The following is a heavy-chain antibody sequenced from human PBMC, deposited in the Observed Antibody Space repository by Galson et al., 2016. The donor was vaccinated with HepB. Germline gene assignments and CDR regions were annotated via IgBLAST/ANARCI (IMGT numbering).Heavy chain of an antibody. Sequence: SETLSLTCTVSGDSINSVGYHWAWVRQPPGQGLEWIATFYYTGTTYYNPSPQSRVAISVDTSNNQFSLNLSSVIATDTAVYYRARHPERHFDWSGDYFAYWGHGTLVTVSS. J-gene: IGHJ4*01. CDR1: GDSINSVGYH. V-gene: IGHV4-39*01. CDR3: ARHPERHFDWSGDYFAY. CDR2: FYYTGTT. D-gene: IGHD3-9*01.